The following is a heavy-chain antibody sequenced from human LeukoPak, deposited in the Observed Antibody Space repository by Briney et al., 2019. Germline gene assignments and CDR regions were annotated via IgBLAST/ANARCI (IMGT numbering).Heavy chain of an antibody. D-gene: IGHD6-13*01. CDR1: GGSISSYY. CDR3: ARSSWYGYYYYYYGMDV. J-gene: IGHJ6*02. Sequence: PSETLSLTCTVSGGSISSYYWSWIRQPPGKGLEGIGYIYYSGSTNYNPSLKSRVTISVDTSKNQFSLKLSSVTAADTAVYYCARSSWYGYYYYYYGMDVWGQGTTVTVSS. CDR2: IYYSGST. V-gene: IGHV4-59*08.